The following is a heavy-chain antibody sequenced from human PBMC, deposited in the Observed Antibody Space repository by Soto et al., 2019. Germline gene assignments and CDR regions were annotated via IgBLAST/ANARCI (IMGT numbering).Heavy chain of an antibody. CDR1: GGSISSGDYY. Sequence: QVQLQESGPGLVKPSQTLSLTCCVSGGSISSGDYYWSWIRQPPGKGLEWIGYIYYSGSTYYNPSLKSRVTISVDTSKNQFSLKLSSVTAADTAVYYCARGNRFLEWGTGKGFDYWGQGTLVTVSS. CDR3: ARGNRFLEWGTGKGFDY. J-gene: IGHJ4*02. CDR2: IYYSGST. D-gene: IGHD3-3*01. V-gene: IGHV4-30-4*01.